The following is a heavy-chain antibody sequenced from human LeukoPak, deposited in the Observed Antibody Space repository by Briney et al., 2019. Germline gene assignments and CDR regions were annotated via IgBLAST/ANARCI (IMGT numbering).Heavy chain of an antibody. V-gene: IGHV3-21*04. D-gene: IGHD6-13*01. J-gene: IGHJ6*03. CDR3: AKYSSSWYQHDMDV. CDR2: ISSSRSYK. CDR1: GFTFSTYD. Sequence: GGSLRLSCAATGFTFSTYDMNWVRQAPGKGLEWVSSISSSRSYKYYADSVRGRFTISRDNAKNMLYLQMNSLRAEDTAIYYCAKYSSSWYQHDMDVWGKGTTVTISS.